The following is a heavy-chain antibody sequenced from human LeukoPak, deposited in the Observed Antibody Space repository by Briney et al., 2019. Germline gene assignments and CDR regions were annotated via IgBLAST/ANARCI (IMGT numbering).Heavy chain of an antibody. D-gene: IGHD3-10*02. V-gene: IGHV3-30*04. Sequence: GGSLRLSCAASGFTFSSYAMHWVRQAPGKGLEWVAVISYDGSNKYYADSVKGRFTISRDNAKNSLYLQMNSLRAEDTAIYYCAELGITMIGGVWGKGTTVTISS. CDR1: GFTFSSYA. CDR3: AELGITMIGGV. CDR2: ISYDGSNK. J-gene: IGHJ6*04.